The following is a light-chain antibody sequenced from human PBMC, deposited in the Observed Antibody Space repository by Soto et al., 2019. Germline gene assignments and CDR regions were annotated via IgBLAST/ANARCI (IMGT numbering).Light chain of an antibody. Sequence: DIQMTQSPSSLSASFGDRVTITCRASQGIRNDLGWYQQKPGKAPKLLIYDASNLDSGVPSRFSGSGSGTEFSLTISNLQPDDCATYYCQQYENYWTFGQGTKVDIK. CDR1: QGIRND. CDR3: QQYENYWT. CDR2: DAS. J-gene: IGKJ1*01. V-gene: IGKV1-17*02.